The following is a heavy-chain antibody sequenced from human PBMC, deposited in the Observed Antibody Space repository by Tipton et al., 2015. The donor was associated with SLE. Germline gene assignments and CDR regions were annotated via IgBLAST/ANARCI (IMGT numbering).Heavy chain of an antibody. D-gene: IGHD3-10*01. CDR1: GYTFTSYY. CDR2: INPSGDTFIGSNT. J-gene: IGHJ3*02. CDR3: ARGVFGSGAHDALDI. Sequence: QLVQSGAEVKKPGASVKVSCKASGYTFTSYYMHWVRQAPGQGLEWMGIINPSGDTFIGSNTFYAQKFQGRVTMTRDTSTTTVYMELSSLRSDDTAVYYCARGVFGSGAHDALDIWGQGTMVTVSA. V-gene: IGHV1-46*01.